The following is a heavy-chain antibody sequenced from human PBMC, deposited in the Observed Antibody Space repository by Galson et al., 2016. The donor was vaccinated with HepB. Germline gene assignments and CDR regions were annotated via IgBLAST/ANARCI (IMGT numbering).Heavy chain of an antibody. V-gene: IGHV1-2*06. CDR1: GYTFTDYYF. CDR3: ARDKGEAGGQHYFYMDV. Sequence: SVKVSCKASGYTFTDYYFMYWVRQAPGQGLEWIGRINPNTGDTSYAQKFQGRVTMTRDTSISTAYMDLTRLTDEDTAVYYCARDKGEAGGQHYFYMDVWGKGTTVTVSS. CDR2: INPNTGDT. D-gene: IGHD2-8*02. J-gene: IGHJ6*03.